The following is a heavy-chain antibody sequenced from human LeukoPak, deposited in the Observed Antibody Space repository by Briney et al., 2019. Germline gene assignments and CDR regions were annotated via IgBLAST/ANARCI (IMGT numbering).Heavy chain of an antibody. J-gene: IGHJ5*02. CDR3: ARDLRQSITGTWFDP. CDR1: GFTFSSYW. V-gene: IGHV3-7*01. CDR2: IKQDGSEK. D-gene: IGHD1-20*01. Sequence: GSLRLSCAASGFTFSSYWMRWVRQAPGKGLEWVANIKQDGSEKYYVDSVKGRFTISRDNAKNSLYLQMNSLRAEDTAVYYCARDLRQSITGTWFDPWGQGTLVTVSS.